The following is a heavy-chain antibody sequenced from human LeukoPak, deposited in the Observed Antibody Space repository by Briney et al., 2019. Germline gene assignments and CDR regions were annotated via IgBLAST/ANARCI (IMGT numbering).Heavy chain of an antibody. Sequence: SETLSLTCTVSGGSISSSSYYWGWIRQPPGKGLEWIGSIYYSGSTYYNPSLKSRVTISVDTFKNQFSLKLSSVTAADTAVYYCARGLRQLVRSWHYWGQGTLVTVSS. D-gene: IGHD6-6*01. V-gene: IGHV4-39*07. CDR3: ARGLRQLVRSWHY. CDR2: IYYSGST. J-gene: IGHJ4*02. CDR1: GGSISSSSYY.